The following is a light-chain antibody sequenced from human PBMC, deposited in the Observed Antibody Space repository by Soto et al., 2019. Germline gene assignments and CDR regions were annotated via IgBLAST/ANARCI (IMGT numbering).Light chain of an antibody. CDR1: QSSGTY. Sequence: DIEMTQSPSSLSASVGDRVTITCRASQSSGTYLNWYQQIPGKAPKLLLFAASNLESAVPSRFSGSGSETDFTLTISSLKPEDFATYYCQETYRTPVTFGQGNRLEI. V-gene: IGKV1-39*01. CDR2: AAS. CDR3: QETYRTPVT. J-gene: IGKJ2*01.